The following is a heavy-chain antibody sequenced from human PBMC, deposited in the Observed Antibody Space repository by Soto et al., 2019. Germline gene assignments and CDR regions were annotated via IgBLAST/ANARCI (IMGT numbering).Heavy chain of an antibody. CDR3: ASSPAFSSSWYGIPPDPSHGMDV. CDR2: INPSGGIT. CDR1: GYTFTSFY. Sequence: QMQLVQSGAEVKRPGASVRVSCKSSGYTFTSFYIHWVRQAPGQELEWMGIINPSGGITNFAQRFQGRVTMTRDMSTNTHYMERSSLKSDDTAVYYCASSPAFSSSWYGIPPDPSHGMDVWGQGTTVTVS. J-gene: IGHJ6*02. V-gene: IGHV1-46*01. D-gene: IGHD6-13*01.